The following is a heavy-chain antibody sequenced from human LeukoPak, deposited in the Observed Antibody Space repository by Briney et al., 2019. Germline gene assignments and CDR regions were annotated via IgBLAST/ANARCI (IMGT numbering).Heavy chain of an antibody. CDR3: ATTDRFGGSSEFDY. CDR1: GYTFTSYG. CDR2: ISAYNGNT. D-gene: IGHD2-15*01. V-gene: IGHV1-18*01. Sequence: GASVKVSCKASGYTFTSYGISWVRQAPGQGLEWMGWISAYNGNTNYAQKLQGRVTMTTDTSTSTAYMELRSLRSDDTAVYYRATTDRFGGSSEFDYWGQGTLVTVSS. J-gene: IGHJ4*02.